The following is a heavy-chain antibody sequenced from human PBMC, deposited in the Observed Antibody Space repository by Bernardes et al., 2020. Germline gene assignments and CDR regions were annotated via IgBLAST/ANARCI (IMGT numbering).Heavy chain of an antibody. CDR1: GFSLSPRVVS. Sequence: TLVKPPQTLTLTSTVSGFSLSPRVVSLGWVRQPPGQALEWLALIYWDDEKRYSPSLESRLSITRDTSKNQVVLSMTNVDPGDTATYYCAHSLYSSAWQIRALDVWGEGIPVTVSS. CDR2: IYWDDEK. V-gene: IGHV2-5*02. J-gene: IGHJ6*04. CDR3: AHSLYSSAWQIRALDV. D-gene: IGHD6-19*01.